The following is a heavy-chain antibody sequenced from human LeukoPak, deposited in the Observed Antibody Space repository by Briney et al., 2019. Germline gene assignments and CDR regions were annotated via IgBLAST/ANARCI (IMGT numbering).Heavy chain of an antibody. D-gene: IGHD3-10*01. Sequence: SETLSLTCTVSGGSISGYYWSWIRQPPGKGLEWIGYIYYTGSTTYNPSLKSRVTISLDTSENQFSLKLSSVTAADTAVYYCARDTYYYGSGTYYFNYWGQGTLVTVSS. J-gene: IGHJ4*02. CDR1: GGSISGYY. CDR2: IYYTGST. CDR3: ARDTYYYGSGTYYFNY. V-gene: IGHV4-59*12.